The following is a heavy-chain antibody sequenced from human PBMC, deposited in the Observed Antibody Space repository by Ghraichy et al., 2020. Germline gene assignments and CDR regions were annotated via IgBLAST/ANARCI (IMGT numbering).Heavy chain of an antibody. J-gene: IGHJ4*02. V-gene: IGHV4-30-2*01. CDR3: ARGNRSGGYPIVVDY. D-gene: IGHD1-14*01. CDR1: GGSISSGGYS. CDR2: IYHSGST. Sequence: LRLSCAVSGGSISSGGYSWSWIRQPPGKGLEWIGYIYHSGSTYYNPSLKSRVTISVDRSKNQFSLKLSSVTAADTAVYYCARGNRSGGYPIVVDYWGQGTLVTVYS.